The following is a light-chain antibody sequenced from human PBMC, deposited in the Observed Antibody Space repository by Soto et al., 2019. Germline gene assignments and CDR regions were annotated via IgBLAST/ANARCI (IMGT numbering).Light chain of an antibody. V-gene: IGKV4-1*01. CDR1: QTILYSSTHKNY. CDR3: QQYYSPPWT. CDR2: WAS. J-gene: IGKJ1*01. Sequence: DIVMTQSPDSLAVSLGERATINCKSSQTILYSSTHKNYLAWYQQKPGQPPKLLIYWASTRESGVPDRFSGSGSGTDFTLTISSLQAEDVAVYYCQQYYSPPWTFGQGTKVEIK.